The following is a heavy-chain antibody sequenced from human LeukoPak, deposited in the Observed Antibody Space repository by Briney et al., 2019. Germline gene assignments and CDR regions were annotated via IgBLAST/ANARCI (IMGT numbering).Heavy chain of an antibody. V-gene: IGHV1-2*02. J-gene: IGHJ5*02. CDR1: GYTFSDYY. CDR2: INPNSAGT. Sequence: ASAKVSCKASGYTFSDYYMHWVRQAPGQGPEWMGWINPNSAGTKYAQKFQGRVTMTWDTSISTAYTELSRLTSDATAVYYCARHSKYANNWFDPWGQGTLVTVS. CDR3: ARHSKYANNWFDP. D-gene: IGHD4-11*01.